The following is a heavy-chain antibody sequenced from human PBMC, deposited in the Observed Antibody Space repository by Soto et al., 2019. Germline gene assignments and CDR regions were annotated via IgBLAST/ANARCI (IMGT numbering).Heavy chain of an antibody. V-gene: IGHV3-21*01. J-gene: IGHJ4*02. Sequence: EVHLVESGGGLVKPGGSLRLSCAASGFTFSSYSMNWVRQAPGKGLEWVSAISSRSDYIYYAVSVKGRFTISRDNAKNSLYLQMTRLTAVDTAVSYCATSTPVSGCDSRSRDSWGQRTLIIVS. CDR2: ISSRSDYI. CDR1: GFTFSSYS. D-gene: IGHD6-19*01. CDR3: ATSTPVSGCDSRSRDS.